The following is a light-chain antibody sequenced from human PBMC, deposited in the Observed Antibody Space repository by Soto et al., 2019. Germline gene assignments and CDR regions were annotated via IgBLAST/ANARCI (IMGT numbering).Light chain of an antibody. CDR2: DAS. V-gene: IGKV1-5*01. CDR1: QSVSRR. J-gene: IGKJ4*01. Sequence: DIQMTQSPSTLSASVGDRITITCRASQSVSRRLAWFQQKPGKAPKLLIYDASSLESGVPSRFSGRGSGTEFTLTISCLQSEDFATYYCQQYYSYPLTFGGGTKVDIK. CDR3: QQYYSYPLT.